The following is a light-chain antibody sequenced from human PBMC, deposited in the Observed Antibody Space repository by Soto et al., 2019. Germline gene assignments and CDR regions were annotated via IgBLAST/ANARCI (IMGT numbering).Light chain of an antibody. CDR1: QSISSY. J-gene: IGKJ1*01. CDR3: QQSYSTSSWT. V-gene: IGKV1-39*01. CDR2: AAS. Sequence: DIQMTQSPSSLSASVGDRVTITCRASQSISSYLNWYQQKPGKAPKLLFYAASSLQSGVPSRFSGSGSGTDFTLTISSLQPEDFATYYCQQSYSTSSWTFGQGTKVEIK.